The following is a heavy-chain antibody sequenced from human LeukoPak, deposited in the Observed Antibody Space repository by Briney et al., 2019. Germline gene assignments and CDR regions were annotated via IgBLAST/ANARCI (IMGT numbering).Heavy chain of an antibody. V-gene: IGHV3-23*01. CDR3: AKGHIDYGTGFDC. D-gene: IGHD4/OR15-4a*01. J-gene: IGHJ4*02. CDR2: ISAGGGNT. Sequence: GGSLRLSCAASGFTFRTFAMSWVRQAPGKGLECVSVISAGGGNTYYADSVKGRFTISRDNSKSTLYLQMTSLRAEDTAVYYCAKGHIDYGTGFDCWGQGTLVTVSS. CDR1: GFTFRTFA.